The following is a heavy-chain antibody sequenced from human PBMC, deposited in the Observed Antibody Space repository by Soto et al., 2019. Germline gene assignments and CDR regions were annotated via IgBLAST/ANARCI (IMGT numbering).Heavy chain of an antibody. Sequence: VQLQESGPGLVKPSGTLSLTCAVFGGSISNSNWWTWVRQPPGKGLDWIGEIFHSGSTNYNSSLMGRVTISVDKANNQFSLKLSSVTAADTAVYYCAHRPIVGAAIWGQGTLVTVSS. V-gene: IGHV4-4*02. D-gene: IGHD1-26*01. CDR2: IFHSGST. CDR1: GGSISNSNW. CDR3: AHRPIVGAAI. J-gene: IGHJ4*02.